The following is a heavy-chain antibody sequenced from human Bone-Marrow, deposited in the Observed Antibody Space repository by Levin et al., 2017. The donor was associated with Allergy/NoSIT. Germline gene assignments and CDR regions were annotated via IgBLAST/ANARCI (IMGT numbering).Heavy chain of an antibody. D-gene: IGHD6-19*01. V-gene: IGHV3-30-3*01. CDR1: GFTFSSYA. J-gene: IGHJ4*02. CDR3: ARNHGRRNSSGWYLFDY. CDR2: ISYDGSNK. Sequence: RGESLKISCAASGFTFSSYAMHWVRQAPGKGLEWVAVISYDGSNKYYADSVKGRFTISRDNSKNTLYLQMNSLRAEDTAVYYCARNHGRRNSSGWYLFDYWGQGTLVTVSS.